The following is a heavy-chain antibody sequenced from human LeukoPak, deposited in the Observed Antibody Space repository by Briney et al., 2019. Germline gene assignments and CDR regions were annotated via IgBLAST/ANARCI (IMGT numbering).Heavy chain of an antibody. V-gene: IGHV3-15*01. CDR1: GFPFSNEW. Sequence: MTGGSLRLSCATSGFPFSNEWMTWVRQAPGKGLEWVGRIKSNIDGGTTDYAAPVKGRFTISRDDSKNTVYLQMNSLKTEDTAVYYCATDAVAWSSVIYQWINYLDYWGQGILVTVSS. CDR3: ATDAVAWSSVIYQWINYLDY. J-gene: IGHJ4*02. CDR2: IKSNIDGGTT. D-gene: IGHD3-22*01.